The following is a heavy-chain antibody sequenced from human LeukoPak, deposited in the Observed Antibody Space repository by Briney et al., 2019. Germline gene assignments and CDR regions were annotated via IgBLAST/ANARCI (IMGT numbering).Heavy chain of an antibody. V-gene: IGHV4-4*02. D-gene: IGHD6-13*01. CDR2: IYHSGST. Sequence: SETLSLTCAVSGGSISSSNWGSWVRQPPGKGLEWIGEIYHSGSTNYNPSLKSRVTISVDKSKNQFSLKLSSVAAADTAVYYCARAYSSSWYWNWFDPWGQGTLVTVSS. J-gene: IGHJ5*02. CDR3: ARAYSSSWYWNWFDP. CDR1: GGSISSSNW.